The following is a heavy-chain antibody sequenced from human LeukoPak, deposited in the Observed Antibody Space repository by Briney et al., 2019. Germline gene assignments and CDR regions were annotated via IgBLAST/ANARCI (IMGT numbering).Heavy chain of an antibody. CDR2: ISSSSTAI. Sequence: GRSLRLSCAAPGFTFSAYKMHWVRQAPGKGLEWVAYISSSSTAIFYADSVKGRFTISRDNAKNSLYLQMNSLRAEDTAVYYCAREGETAAGTASYTFDIWGQGTVVTVSS. CDR1: GFTFSAYK. V-gene: IGHV3-48*03. J-gene: IGHJ3*02. CDR3: AREGETAAGTASYTFDI. D-gene: IGHD6-13*01.